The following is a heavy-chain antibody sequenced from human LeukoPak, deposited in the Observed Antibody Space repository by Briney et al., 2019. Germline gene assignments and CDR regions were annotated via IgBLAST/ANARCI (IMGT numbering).Heavy chain of an antibody. CDR3: EALLWFGELLDADY. V-gene: IGHV4-34*01. CDR2: INHSGST. CDR1: GGPFSGYY. Sequence: SHTLSLTCAVYGGPFSGYYWSWIRQPPGKDLESIGEINHSGSTNYTPSLKSRVPLSVDTSKNQFSRKLGTVPAVDTAEYYCEALLWFGELLDADYWGQGTLVTVSS. D-gene: IGHD3-10*01. J-gene: IGHJ4*02.